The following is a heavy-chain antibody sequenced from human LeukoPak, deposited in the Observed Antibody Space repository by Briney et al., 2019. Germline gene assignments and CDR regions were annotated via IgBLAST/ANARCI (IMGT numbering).Heavy chain of an antibody. CDR3: ASAFTYYDILSAFDI. D-gene: IGHD3-9*01. CDR1: GGSISSSSYY. CDR2: IYYSGST. V-gene: IGHV4-39*01. J-gene: IGHJ3*02. Sequence: SETLSLTCTVSGGSISSSSYYWGWIRRPPGKGLEWIGSIYYSGSTYYNPSLKSRVTISVDTSKNQFSLKLSSVTAADTAVYYCASAFTYYDILSAFDIWGQGTMVTVSS.